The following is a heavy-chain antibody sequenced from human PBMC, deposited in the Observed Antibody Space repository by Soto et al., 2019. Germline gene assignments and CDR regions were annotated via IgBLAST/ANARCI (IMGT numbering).Heavy chain of an antibody. CDR1: GGSISNYY. J-gene: IGHJ5*02. Sequence: SETLSLTCNVSGGSISNYYWTWVRQSPEKGLEWIGYMYYNGNINYNPSLKSRVTISIDTSKNQFSLTLKSVTAADTAVYYCASGGNWLDPWGQGVLVTVYS. V-gene: IGHV4-59*01. CDR2: MYYNGNI. CDR3: ASGGNWLDP. D-gene: IGHD3-16*01.